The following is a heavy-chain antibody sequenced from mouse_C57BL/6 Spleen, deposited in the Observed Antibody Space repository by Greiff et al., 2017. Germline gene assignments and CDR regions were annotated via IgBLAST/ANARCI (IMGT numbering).Heavy chain of an antibody. D-gene: IGHD2-4*01. V-gene: IGHV1-61*01. CDR1: GYTFTSYW. CDR2: IYPSDSET. CDR3: ARRVYDSYYFDY. J-gene: IGHJ2*01. Sequence: QVQLQQPGAELVRPGSSVKLSCKASGYTFTSYWMDWVKQRPGQGLEWIGNIYPSDSETHYNQKFKDKATLTVDKSSSTAYMQLSSLTSKDSAVYYCARRVYDSYYFDYWGQGTTLTVSS.